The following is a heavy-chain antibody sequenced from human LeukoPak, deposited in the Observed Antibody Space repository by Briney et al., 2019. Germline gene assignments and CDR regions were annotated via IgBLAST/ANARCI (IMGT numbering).Heavy chain of an antibody. Sequence: GASVKVSCKASGGTFXSXGISWXRXAXGQGXEWMGWXXAYNDNTNYAQKLXGRVTMTTDTSTSTAYMELRSLRSDDTAVYYCARVHYDILTGYSYFDYWGQGTLVTVSS. D-gene: IGHD3-9*01. CDR1: GGTFXSXG. CDR3: ARVHYDILTGYSYFDY. V-gene: IGHV1-18*01. J-gene: IGHJ4*02. CDR2: XXAYNDNT.